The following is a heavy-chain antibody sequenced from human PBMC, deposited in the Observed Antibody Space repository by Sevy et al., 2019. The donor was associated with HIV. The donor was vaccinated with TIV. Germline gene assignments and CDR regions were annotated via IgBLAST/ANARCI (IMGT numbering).Heavy chain of an antibody. CDR1: GFTFTDPY. V-gene: IGHV3-72*01. CDR2: INNRANGYST. Sequence: GGSLRLSCAASGFTFTDPYMDWVRQAPGKGLEWVDRINNRANGYSTEYAASVQGRFTISRDDSKNSLYLQMNSLKTEDTAVYFCTRSPSYYGANPDYWGQGALVTVSS. J-gene: IGHJ4*02. CDR3: TRSPSYYGANPDY. D-gene: IGHD4-17*01.